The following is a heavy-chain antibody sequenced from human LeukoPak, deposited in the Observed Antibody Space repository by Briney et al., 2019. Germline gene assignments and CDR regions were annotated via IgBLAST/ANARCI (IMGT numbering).Heavy chain of an antibody. D-gene: IGHD3-3*01. Sequence: GGTLTLSCAASGFTFSSYAMSWGRQAPGKGLELVSAISGGGVGTYYADSVKGRFTFSGEYSKNTLYLQMNSLRTEDTAEYYCAKDRRATLYGEFDYWGQGTLVTVSS. J-gene: IGHJ4*02. V-gene: IGHV3-23*01. CDR2: ISGGGVGT. CDR1: GFTFSSYA. CDR3: AKDRRATLYGEFDY.